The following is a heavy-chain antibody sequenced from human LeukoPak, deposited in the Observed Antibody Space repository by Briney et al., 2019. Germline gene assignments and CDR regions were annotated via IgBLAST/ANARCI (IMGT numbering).Heavy chain of an antibody. Sequence: PGGSLRLSCAASRFTFSDYYMSWIRQAPGKGLEWVSYISSSGSTIYYADSVKGRFTISRDNAQYPLNLQMNSLRAEETAGEYWARDYTTRSTSYYYYGMDVWGQGTTVTVSS. CDR1: RFTFSDYY. V-gene: IGHV3-11*01. CDR2: ISSSGSTI. CDR3: ARDYTTRSTSYYYYGMDV. J-gene: IGHJ6*02. D-gene: IGHD2-2*01.